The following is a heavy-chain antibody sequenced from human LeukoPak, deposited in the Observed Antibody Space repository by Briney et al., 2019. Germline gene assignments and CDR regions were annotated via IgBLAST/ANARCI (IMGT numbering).Heavy chain of an antibody. V-gene: IGHV3-9*01. J-gene: IGHJ4*02. CDR2: ISWNSGSI. Sequence: AGGSLRLSCAASGFTFDDYAMHWVRQAPGKGLEWASGISWNSGSIGYADSVKGRFTISRDNAKNSLYLQMNSLRAEDTAVYYCARDSITIFGVILNWGQGTLVTVSS. D-gene: IGHD3-3*01. CDR1: GFTFDDYA. CDR3: ARDSITIFGVILN.